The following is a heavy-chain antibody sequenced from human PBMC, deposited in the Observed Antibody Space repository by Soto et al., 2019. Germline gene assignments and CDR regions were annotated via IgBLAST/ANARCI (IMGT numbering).Heavy chain of an antibody. CDR2: INHSGST. CDR1: GGSFSGYY. CDR3: ARRPGASVYYYYGMDV. D-gene: IGHD3-10*01. V-gene: IGHV4-34*01. Sequence: SETLSLTCAVYGGSFSGYYWSWIRQPPGKGLEWIGEINHSGSTNYNPSLKSRVTISVDTSKNQFSLKLSSVTAADTAVYYCARRPGASVYYYYGMDVWGQGTTVTVSS. J-gene: IGHJ6*02.